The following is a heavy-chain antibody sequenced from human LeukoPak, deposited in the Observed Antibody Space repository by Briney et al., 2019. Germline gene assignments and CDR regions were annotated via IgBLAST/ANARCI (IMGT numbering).Heavy chain of an antibody. CDR1: GYSFTGYY. D-gene: IGHD3-16*01. CDR3: AKDSAVWGSLNWFDP. J-gene: IGHJ5*02. CDR2: INIGYGGT. V-gene: IGHV1-2*02. Sequence: ASVKVSCKASGYSFTGYYLHWLRQAPGQGLEWMGWINIGYGGTKYAQKFQGRVSMTRDTSINTAYMYLSGLTSDDTAVYFCAKDSAVWGSLNWFDPWGQGTLVTVSS.